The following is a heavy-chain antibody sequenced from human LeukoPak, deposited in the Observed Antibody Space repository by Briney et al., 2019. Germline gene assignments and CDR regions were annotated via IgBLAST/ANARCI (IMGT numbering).Heavy chain of an antibody. Sequence: GSVTVSCKASGYTFTGYYIHWVRQAPGQGLEWMGRINPNSGDPNYPQKFQGRVTMTRDTSISTAYMEMTSLTSDDTAPYYCARSARHCNNGVCFTDYYIDLWGKGTTVIVSS. CDR3: ARSARHCNNGVCFTDYYIDL. V-gene: IGHV1-2*06. J-gene: IGHJ6*03. CDR1: GYTFTGYY. CDR2: INPNSGDP. D-gene: IGHD2-8*01.